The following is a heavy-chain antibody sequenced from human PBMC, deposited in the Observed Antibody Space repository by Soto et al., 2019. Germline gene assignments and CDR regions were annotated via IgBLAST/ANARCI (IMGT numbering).Heavy chain of an antibody. CDR1: GGTLINFA. V-gene: IGHV1-69*01. J-gene: IGHJ6*02. Sequence: QVQLVQSGAEVKKPGSSVQVSCKASGGTLINFAMSGMRQAPGQGLEWMGGTIPGLDTTNYARKFRDRVTNMADESNGTVYMELRRLKTEDTAVYYLAIDKVARPSDCRGANCYGYHGLGVWGQGTTVTVPS. CDR2: TIPGLDTT. CDR3: AIDKVARPSDCRGANCYGYHGLGV. D-gene: IGHD2-15*01.